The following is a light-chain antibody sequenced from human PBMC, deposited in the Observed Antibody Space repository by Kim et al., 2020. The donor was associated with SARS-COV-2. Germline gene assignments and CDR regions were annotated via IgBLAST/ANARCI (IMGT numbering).Light chain of an antibody. CDR2: GAS. J-gene: IGKJ4*01. Sequence: SPGERATLSCRASQSVGSSYVAWYQQKPGQAPRLLIYGASSRATDIPDRFSGGGSGADFTLTISRLEPDDFAVYYCQQYGSSPLTFGGGTKVDIK. CDR1: QSVGSSY. CDR3: QQYGSSPLT. V-gene: IGKV3-20*01.